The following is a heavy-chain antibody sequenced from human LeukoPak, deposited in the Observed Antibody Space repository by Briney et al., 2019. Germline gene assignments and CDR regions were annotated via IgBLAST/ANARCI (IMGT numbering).Heavy chain of an antibody. CDR1: GFTFSSYG. Sequence: GGSLRLSCAASGFTFSSYGMHWVRQAPGKGLEWVAVIWYDGSNKYYADSVKGRFTISRDNSKNTLYLQMNSLRAEDTAVYYCARDGYYYDSSGPYDYWGQGTLVTVSS. D-gene: IGHD3-22*01. CDR3: ARDGYYYDSSGPYDY. CDR2: IWYDGSNK. J-gene: IGHJ4*02. V-gene: IGHV3-33*01.